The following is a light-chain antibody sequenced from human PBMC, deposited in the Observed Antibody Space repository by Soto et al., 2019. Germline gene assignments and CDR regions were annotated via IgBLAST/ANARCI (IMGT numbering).Light chain of an antibody. CDR2: AAC. Sequence: LSQYPGTIYLSQGQRATLSGRHSQSFNRISLDWYQQSPGQAPRLLISAACSRATGVTDRFSGSGSGPDFTITISRLEHEDFEVYYCHQNDSWTFGQGTKVDIK. V-gene: IGKV3-20*01. CDR1: QSFNRIS. J-gene: IGKJ1*01. CDR3: HQNDSWT.